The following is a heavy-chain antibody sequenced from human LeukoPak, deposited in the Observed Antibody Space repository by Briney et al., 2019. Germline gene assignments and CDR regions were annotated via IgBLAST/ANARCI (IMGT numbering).Heavy chain of an antibody. Sequence: GESLKISCKGSGYSFTSYWIGWVRQLPGKGLEWMGIIYPGDSDTRYSPSFQGQVTISADKSISTAYLQWSSLKASDTAMYYCARPGTSSGYLIDYWGQGTLVTVSS. CDR2: IYPGDSDT. CDR3: ARPGTSSGYLIDY. D-gene: IGHD3-22*01. CDR1: GYSFTSYW. J-gene: IGHJ4*02. V-gene: IGHV5-51*01.